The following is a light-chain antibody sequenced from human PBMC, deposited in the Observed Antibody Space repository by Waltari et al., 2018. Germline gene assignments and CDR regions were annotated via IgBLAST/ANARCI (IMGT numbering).Light chain of an antibody. CDR3: ASWDDSLKVYV. V-gene: IGLV1-44*01. CDR2: SDN. Sequence: QSVLTQPPSASGTPGQRVTISCSGRSSNIGSNTVTWYQHPPGPAPKLLIYSDNQRPSGVPDGFSGSKSGTSASLAISGLQSEDEADYYCASWDDSLKVYVFGTGTKVTVV. CDR1: SSNIGSNT. J-gene: IGLJ1*01.